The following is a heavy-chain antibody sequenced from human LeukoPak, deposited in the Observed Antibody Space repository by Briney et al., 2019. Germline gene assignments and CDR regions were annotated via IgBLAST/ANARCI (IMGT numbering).Heavy chain of an antibody. CDR2: IWYVGSNK. CDR1: RLILSSSG. J-gene: IGHJ4*02. CDR3: ARDGYHPLDY. V-gene: IGHV3-33*01. D-gene: IGHD1-14*01. Sequence: GGSLRLSCAPSRLILSSSGMHCVRQAPGKGLEWVALIWYVGSNKYYADSVKVRFTVSRDNSKNTLLLQMNSLGAEDTAVYYSARDGYHPLDYSGQGTLVTVSS.